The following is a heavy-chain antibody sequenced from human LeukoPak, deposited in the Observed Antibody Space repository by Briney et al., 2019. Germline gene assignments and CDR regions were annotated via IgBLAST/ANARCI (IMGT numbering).Heavy chain of an antibody. J-gene: IGHJ4*02. V-gene: IGHV3-23*01. CDR3: TKARSASSSSCYNY. CDR1: GFTFSNYS. Sequence: GGSLRLSCAASGFTFSNYSMTWVRQAPGKGLEWVSSISGSDTSTYYADSVKGRFTISRDDSKNTLELQMDSLRAEDTAVYYCTKARSASSSSCYNYWGQGILVTVSS. D-gene: IGHD2-2*02. CDR2: ISGSDTST.